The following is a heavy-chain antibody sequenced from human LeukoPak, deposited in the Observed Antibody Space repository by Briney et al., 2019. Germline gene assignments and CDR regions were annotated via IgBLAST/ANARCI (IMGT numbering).Heavy chain of an antibody. CDR3: ARGARGGRSHFDY. CDR1: GFTFSSYA. D-gene: IGHD3-10*01. V-gene: IGHV3-53*01. Sequence: PGGSLRLSCAASGFTFSSYAMNWVRQAPGKGLKWVSVIYSGGSTYYADSVKGRFTISRDSSKNTLYLQMNSLSAEDTAVYYCARGARGGRSHFDYWGQGTLVTVSS. J-gene: IGHJ4*02. CDR2: IYSGGST.